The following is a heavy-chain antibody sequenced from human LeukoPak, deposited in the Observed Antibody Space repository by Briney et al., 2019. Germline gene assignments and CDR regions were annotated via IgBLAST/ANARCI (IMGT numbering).Heavy chain of an antibody. D-gene: IGHD3-22*01. CDR1: GFTFSSYA. CDR3: AKWRSYYDSSGPPIDP. J-gene: IGHJ5*02. CDR2: ISGSGGST. V-gene: IGHV3-23*01. Sequence: QPGGSLRLSCAASGFTFSSYAMSWVRQAPGKGLEWVSAISGSGGSTYYADSVKGRFTISRDNSKNTLHLQMNSLRAEDTAVYYCAKWRSYYDSSGPPIDPWGQGTLVTVSS.